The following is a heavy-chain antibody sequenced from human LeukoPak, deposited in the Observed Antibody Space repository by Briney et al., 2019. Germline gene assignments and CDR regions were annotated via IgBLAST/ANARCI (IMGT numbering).Heavy chain of an antibody. CDR1: GYSTSSGYY. V-gene: IGHV4-38-2*01. CDR3: ASGLALVGAKDY. CDR2: IYHSGST. Sequence: SETLSLTCAVSGYSTSSGYYWGWIRQPPGKGLEWIGSIYHSGSTYYNPSLKSRVTISVDTSKNQFSLKLSSVTAADTAVYYCASGLALVGAKDYWGQGTLVTVSS. D-gene: IGHD1-26*01. J-gene: IGHJ4*02.